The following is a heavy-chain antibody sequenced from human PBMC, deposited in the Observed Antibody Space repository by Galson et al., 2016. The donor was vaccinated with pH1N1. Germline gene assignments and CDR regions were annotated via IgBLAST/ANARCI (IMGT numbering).Heavy chain of an antibody. CDR1: GFTFTSYA. Sequence: SLRLSCAASGFTFTSYAMHWVRQAPGKGLEWVAVILYDGTNEYYADSVKGRFTISRDKTQSTVYLQMNSLRTDDTAVYYCARNWWGIDYWGQGALVAVSS. V-gene: IGHV3-30*04. J-gene: IGHJ4*02. D-gene: IGHD2-15*01. CDR3: ARNWWGIDY. CDR2: ILYDGTNE.